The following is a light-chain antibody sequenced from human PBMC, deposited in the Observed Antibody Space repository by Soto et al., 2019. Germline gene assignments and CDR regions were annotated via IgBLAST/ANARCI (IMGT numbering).Light chain of an antibody. Sequence: EIVLTQSPDTLSLSPGERATLSCRTSQSVSSSYLAWYQQKPGQAPRLLIYGASSRATGVPDRFSGSGSGTDFTLTISRLEPEEFAIYYCQQYDRSPSTFGQGIKLEIK. CDR3: QQYDRSPST. CDR2: GAS. J-gene: IGKJ2*02. CDR1: QSVSSSY. V-gene: IGKV3-20*01.